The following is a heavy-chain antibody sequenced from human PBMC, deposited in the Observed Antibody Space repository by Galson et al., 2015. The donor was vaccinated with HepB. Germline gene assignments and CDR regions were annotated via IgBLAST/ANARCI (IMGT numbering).Heavy chain of an antibody. D-gene: IGHD3-10*01. V-gene: IGHV4-39*01. CDR2: IYYSGST. CDR1: GGSISSSSNY. CDR3: ASGVYYGAGSYGDAFDT. Sequence: ETLSLTCTVSGGSISSSSNYWGWIRQPPGKGLEWIGSIYYSGSTYYNPSLKSRVTISVDTSKNQFSLKLSSVTAADTAVYYCASGVYYGAGSYGDAFDTWGQGTMVTVSS. J-gene: IGHJ3*02.